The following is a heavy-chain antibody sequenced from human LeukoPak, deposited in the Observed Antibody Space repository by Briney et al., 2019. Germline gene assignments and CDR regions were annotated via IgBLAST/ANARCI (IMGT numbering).Heavy chain of an antibody. D-gene: IGHD7-27*01. V-gene: IGHV1-69*05. CDR1: GGTFSSYA. Sequence: SVKVSCKASGGTFSSYAISWVRQALGQGLEWMGGIIPIFGTANYAQKFQGRVTITTDESTSTAYMELSRLRSEDTAVYYCARVPHNWGFEAFDIWGQGTMVTVSS. CDR2: IIPIFGTA. CDR3: ARVPHNWGFEAFDI. J-gene: IGHJ3*02.